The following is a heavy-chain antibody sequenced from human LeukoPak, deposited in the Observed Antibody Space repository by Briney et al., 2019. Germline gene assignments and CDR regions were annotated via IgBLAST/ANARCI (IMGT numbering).Heavy chain of an antibody. Sequence: GGSLRLSCAASGFTVSRNYMSWVRQAPGKGLEWVSGIGGDSRTHYADSVEGRFTISRDTSKNMLYLQMNNLRAEDTAVYYCAKDILRWSFDYWGQGTPVTVSS. D-gene: IGHD4-23*01. CDR2: IGGDSRT. J-gene: IGHJ4*02. CDR3: AKDILRWSFDY. CDR1: GFTVSRNY. V-gene: IGHV3-53*01.